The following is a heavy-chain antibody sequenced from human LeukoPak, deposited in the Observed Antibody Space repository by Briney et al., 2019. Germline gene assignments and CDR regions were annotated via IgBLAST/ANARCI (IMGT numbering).Heavy chain of an antibody. CDR2: MNPNSGNT. CDR3: TRGLVVLSATSWAFDI. D-gene: IGHD2-15*01. V-gene: IGHV1-8*01. J-gene: IGHJ3*02. Sequence: ASVKVSCKASGYTFTSYDINWVRQATGQGLEWMGWMNPNSGNTGYAQKFQSRVSMTSNTSISTAYMELSSLRSEDTAVYYCTRGLVVLSATSWAFDIWGHGTMVTVSS. CDR1: GYTFTSYD.